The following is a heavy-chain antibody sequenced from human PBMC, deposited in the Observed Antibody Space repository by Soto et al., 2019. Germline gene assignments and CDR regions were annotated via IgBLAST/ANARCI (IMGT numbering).Heavy chain of an antibody. J-gene: IGHJ6*02. CDR2: IIPIFGTA. Sequence: QVQLVQSGAEVKKPGSSVKVSCKASGGTFSSYAISWVRQAPGQGLEWMGGIIPIFGTANYAQKFQGRVTITADESTSTAYMELSSLRSEDTAVYYCARAPYCSSTSCYFWEGRSRWGYSYGPYYYYGMDVWGQGTTVTVSS. CDR3: ARAPYCSSTSCYFWEGRSRWGYSYGPYYYYGMDV. V-gene: IGHV1-69*01. CDR1: GGTFSSYA. D-gene: IGHD2-2*01.